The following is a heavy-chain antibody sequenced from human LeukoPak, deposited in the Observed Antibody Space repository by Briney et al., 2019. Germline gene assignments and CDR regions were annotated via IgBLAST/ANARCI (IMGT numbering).Heavy chain of an antibody. CDR1: GFTFSSYW. Sequence: GGSLRLSCAASGFTFSSYWMSWVRQAPGKGLEWVANIKQDGSEKYYVDSVKGRFTISRDNAKNSLYLQMNSLRAEDTAVYYCARGPHREYLEQWLTGQFGYWGQGTLATVSS. CDR3: ARGPHREYLEQWLTGQFGY. V-gene: IGHV3-7*03. CDR2: IKQDGSEK. J-gene: IGHJ4*02. D-gene: IGHD6-19*01.